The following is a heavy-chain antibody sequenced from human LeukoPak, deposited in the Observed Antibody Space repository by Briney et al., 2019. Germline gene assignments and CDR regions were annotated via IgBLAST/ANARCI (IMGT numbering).Heavy chain of an antibody. CDR1: GFTFSSYS. CDR3: ARDFVTSVVVTARDYYYYMDV. V-gene: IGHV3-21*01. D-gene: IGHD2-21*02. J-gene: IGHJ6*03. Sequence: GGSLRLSCAASGFTFSSYSMNWVRQAPGKGLEWVSSISSSSSYIYYADSVRGRFTISRDNAKNSLYLQMNSLRAEDTAVYYCARDFVTSVVVTARDYYYYMDVWGKGTTVTVSS. CDR2: ISSSSSYI.